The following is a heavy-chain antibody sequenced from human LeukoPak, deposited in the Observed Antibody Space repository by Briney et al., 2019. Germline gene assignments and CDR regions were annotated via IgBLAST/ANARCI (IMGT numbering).Heavy chain of an antibody. CDR1: GYTFTSYG. V-gene: IGHV1-18*01. CDR2: ISAYNGNT. Sequence: GASVTVSCKASGYTFTSYGISWVRQAPGQGLEWMGWISAYNGNTNYAQKLQGRVTMTTDTSTSTAYMELRSLRSDDRAVYYCARAATTLRYFDWLSEHNWFDPWGQGTLVTVSS. J-gene: IGHJ5*02. D-gene: IGHD3-9*01. CDR3: ARAATTLRYFDWLSEHNWFDP.